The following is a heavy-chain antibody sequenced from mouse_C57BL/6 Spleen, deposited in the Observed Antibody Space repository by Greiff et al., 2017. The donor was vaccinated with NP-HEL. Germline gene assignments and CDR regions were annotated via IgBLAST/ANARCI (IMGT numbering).Heavy chain of an antibody. V-gene: IGHV5-9-1*02. CDR1: GFTFSSYA. CDR3: TRDSSGTAWFAY. Sequence: DVMLVESGEGLVKPGGSLKLSCAASGFTFSSYAMSWVRQTPEKRLEWVAYISSGGDYIYYADTVKGRFTISRDNARNTLYLQMSSLKSEDTAMYYGTRDSSGTAWFAYWGQGTLVTVSA. CDR2: ISSGGDYI. D-gene: IGHD3-2*02. J-gene: IGHJ3*01.